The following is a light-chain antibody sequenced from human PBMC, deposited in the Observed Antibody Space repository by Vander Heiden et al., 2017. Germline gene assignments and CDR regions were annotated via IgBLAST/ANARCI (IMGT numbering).Light chain of an antibody. J-gene: IGKJ1*01. V-gene: IGKV1-39*01. Sequence: DIQMTQSPPSLSASVGDRVTITCRASQSISSYLNWYQQKPGKAPKLLIYAASSLQSGVPSRFSGSGSGTDFTLTISSLQPEDFATYYCQHSYTTPWTVGQGTKVEIK. CDR2: AAS. CDR1: QSISSY. CDR3: QHSYTTPWT.